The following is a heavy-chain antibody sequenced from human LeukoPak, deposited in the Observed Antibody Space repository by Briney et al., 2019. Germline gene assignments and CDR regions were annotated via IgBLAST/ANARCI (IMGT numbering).Heavy chain of an antibody. CDR3: ARFRDAFDI. CDR1: GGSISNYY. Sequence: SETLSLTCTVSGGSISNYYWSWIRQHPGKGLEWIGYIYYSGSTYYNPSLKSRVTISVDTSKNQFSLKLSSVTAADTAVYYCARFRDAFDIWGQGTMVTVSS. D-gene: IGHD2-21*01. J-gene: IGHJ3*02. CDR2: IYYSGST. V-gene: IGHV4-59*06.